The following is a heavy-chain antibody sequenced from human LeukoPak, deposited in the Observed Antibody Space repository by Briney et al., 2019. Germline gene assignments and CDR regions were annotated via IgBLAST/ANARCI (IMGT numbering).Heavy chain of an antibody. J-gene: IGHJ4*02. D-gene: IGHD6-13*01. CDR3: ARTLIAAAGINYFDY. CDR2: IDWDDAK. Sequence: SGPTLVNPTQTLTLTCTFSGFSLSTSGMCVSWIRQPPGKALEWLARIDWDDAKYYSTSLKTRLTVSRDTSKNQVVLTMTNMDPVDTATYYCARTLIAAAGINYFDYWGRGTLVTVPS. CDR1: GFSLSTSGMC. V-gene: IGHV2-70*11.